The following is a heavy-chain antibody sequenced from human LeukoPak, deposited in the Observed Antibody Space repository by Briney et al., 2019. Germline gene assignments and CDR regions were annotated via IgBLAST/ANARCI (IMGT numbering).Heavy chain of an antibody. D-gene: IGHD6-13*01. CDR3: ARGWRAAGTLSVYYYYGMDV. V-gene: IGHV4-34*01. CDR1: GGSFSGYY. Sequence: RASETLSLTCAVYGGSFSGYYWSWIRQPPGKGLEWIGEINHSGSTNYNLSLKSRVTISVDTSKNQFSLKLSSVTAADTAVYYCARGWRAAGTLSVYYYYGMDVWGQGTTVTVSS. CDR2: INHSGST. J-gene: IGHJ6*02.